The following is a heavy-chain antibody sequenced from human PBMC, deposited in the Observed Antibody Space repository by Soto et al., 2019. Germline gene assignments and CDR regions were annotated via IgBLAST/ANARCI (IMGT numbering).Heavy chain of an antibody. J-gene: IGHJ4*02. CDR3: ARDPSAYCGGDCSIEDY. V-gene: IGHV1-18*04. Sequence: QVQLVQSGAEVKKPGASVKVSCKASGYTFTSYGITWVRQAPGQGLEWMGWISAYNGNTNYAQKLQGRVTMTTDTSTSTAYMELRSLRSDDTAVYYCARDPSAYCGGDCSIEDYWGQGALVTVSS. CDR1: GYTFTSYG. D-gene: IGHD2-21*02. CDR2: ISAYNGNT.